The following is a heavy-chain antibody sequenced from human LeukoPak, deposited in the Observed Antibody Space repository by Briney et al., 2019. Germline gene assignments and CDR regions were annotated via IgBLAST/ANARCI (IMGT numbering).Heavy chain of an antibody. CDR2: INPDGTAK. CDR3: ARALAGRGCIDY. V-gene: IGHV3-74*01. Sequence: GGSLRLSCAVSGFTFSDYWFHWVRQTPGQGAGWVSRINPDGTAKAYADSVKGRFTISRDNTKSTLYLQMSALRAEDTAMYYCARALAGRGCIDYWGQGNLVTVSS. J-gene: IGHJ4*02. CDR1: GFTFSDYW. D-gene: IGHD6-19*01.